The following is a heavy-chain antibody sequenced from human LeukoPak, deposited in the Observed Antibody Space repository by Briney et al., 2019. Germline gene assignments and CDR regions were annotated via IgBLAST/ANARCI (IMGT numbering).Heavy chain of an antibody. CDR3: ARAGRIAAAGNWFDP. Sequence: ASVKVSCKASGYTFTSYGISWVRQAPGQGLEWMGWISAYNGNTNYAQKLQGRVTMTTDTSTSTAYMELRSLRSDDTAVYYCARAGRIAAAGNWFDPWGQGTLVTVSS. CDR2: ISAYNGNT. J-gene: IGHJ5*02. D-gene: IGHD6-13*01. CDR1: GYTFTSYG. V-gene: IGHV1-18*01.